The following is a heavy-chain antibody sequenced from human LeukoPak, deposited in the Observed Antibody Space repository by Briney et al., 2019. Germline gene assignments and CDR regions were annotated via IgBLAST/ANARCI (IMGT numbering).Heavy chain of an antibody. CDR2: INPNSGGT. V-gene: IGHV1-2*06. D-gene: IGHD6-6*01. J-gene: IGHJ4*02. CDR3: ARGLPRARPIQD. CDR1: GYTFTVYY. Sequence: AASVKVSFTASGYTFTVYYMHWVRQAPGQGLEWMGRINPNSGGTNYAQKFQGRVTMTRDTSISTAYMELSRLRSDDTAVYYCARGLPRARPIQDWGQGTLVTVSS.